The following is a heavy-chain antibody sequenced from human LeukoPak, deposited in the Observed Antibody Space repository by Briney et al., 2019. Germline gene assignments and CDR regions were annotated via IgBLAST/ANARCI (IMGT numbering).Heavy chain of an antibody. J-gene: IGHJ4*02. D-gene: IGHD3-10*01. CDR3: ARDLYFYGSEKYFGLDF. CDR2: ISYSGNT. Sequence: SETLSLTCTVSGGSISSYYWSWIRQPPGKGLEWIGYISYSGNTNYNPSLKSRVTIFLETSKDQFSLKLRSVTAADTAVYYCARDLYFYGSEKYFGLDFWGQGTLVTVSS. CDR1: GGSISSYY. V-gene: IGHV4-59*01.